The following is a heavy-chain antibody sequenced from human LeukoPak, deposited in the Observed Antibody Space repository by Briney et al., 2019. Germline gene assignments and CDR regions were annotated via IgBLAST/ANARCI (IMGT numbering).Heavy chain of an antibody. J-gene: IGHJ5*02. D-gene: IGHD2-2*01. V-gene: IGHV1-46*01. CDR2: INPSGGST. Sequence: GASAKVSCKASGYTFTSYYMHWVRQAPGQGLEWMGIINPSGGSTSYAQKFQGRVTMTRDTSTSTVYMELSSLRSEDTAVYYCARDETNCSSTSCYPSNWFDPWGQGTLVTVSS. CDR1: GYTFTSYY. CDR3: ARDETNCSSTSCYPSNWFDP.